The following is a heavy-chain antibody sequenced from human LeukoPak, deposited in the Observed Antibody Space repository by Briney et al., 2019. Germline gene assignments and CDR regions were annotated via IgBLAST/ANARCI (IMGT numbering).Heavy chain of an antibody. J-gene: IGHJ4*02. CDR3: ARDEVGGHLAY. V-gene: IGHV3-7*01. CDR2: IREGGSEK. CDR1: GFPLRSYW. Sequence: GGSLRLSCEASGFPLRSYWMSWIRQPPGKGPEWVANIREGGSEKKYVDSVKGRFTISSDNANNLLHLQMNGLRDEDTAGYYCARDEVGGHLAYWGQGTLVTASS.